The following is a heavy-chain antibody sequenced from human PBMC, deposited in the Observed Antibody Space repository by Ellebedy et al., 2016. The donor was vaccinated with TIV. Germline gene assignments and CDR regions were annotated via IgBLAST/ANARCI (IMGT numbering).Heavy chain of an antibody. CDR3: ARVPMPGKADY. CDR1: GYTFSSYA. Sequence: ASVKVSCXASGYTFSSYAITWVRQTPGQGLEWMAWFSAYSGNTNYAQKFQGRVTVTTDTSTSTAYMELRSLGSDDTAVYYCARVPMPGKADYWGQGTLVIVSS. J-gene: IGHJ4*02. V-gene: IGHV1-18*01. D-gene: IGHD1-1*01. CDR2: FSAYSGNT.